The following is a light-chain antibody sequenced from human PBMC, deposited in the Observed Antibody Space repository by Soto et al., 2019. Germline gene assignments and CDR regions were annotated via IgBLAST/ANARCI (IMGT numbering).Light chain of an antibody. CDR3: AAWDDSLNGYV. V-gene: IGLV1-36*01. Sequence: QSVLTQPPSVSEAPRQRVTISCSGSSSNIGNNAVNWYQQLPGKAPKLLIYYDDLVPSGVSDRFSGSKSDTSASLAISGLQSEDEADYYCAAWDDSLNGYVFGTGTKLTVL. CDR1: SSNIGNNA. J-gene: IGLJ1*01. CDR2: YDD.